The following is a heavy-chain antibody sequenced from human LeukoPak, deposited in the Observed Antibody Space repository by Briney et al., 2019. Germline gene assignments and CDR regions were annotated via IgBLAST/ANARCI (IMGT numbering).Heavy chain of an antibody. CDR1: GGSISGYY. V-gene: IGHV4-4*07. Sequence: SETLSLTCTVSGGSISGYYWNWIRQPAGKGLEWIGRIYTSASTNYNPSLKSRVTMSVDTSKNQFSLKLNSVTAADTAVYYCAGGSGWYLWFDPWGQGTLVTVSS. CDR2: IYTSAST. CDR3: AGGSGWYLWFDP. J-gene: IGHJ5*02. D-gene: IGHD6-19*01.